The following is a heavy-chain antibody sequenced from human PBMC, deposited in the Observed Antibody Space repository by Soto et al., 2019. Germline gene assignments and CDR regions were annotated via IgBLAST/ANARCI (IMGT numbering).Heavy chain of an antibody. D-gene: IGHD3-22*01. Sequence: QVQLVESGGGVVQPGRSLRLSCAASGFTFSSYGMHWVRQAPGKGLEWVAVIWYDGSNKYYADSVKGRFTISRDNSKKPLYLQMNSLRAEDTAVYYCARDRYYDSSGPDWYFDLWGRGTLVTVSS. CDR1: GFTFSSYG. V-gene: IGHV3-33*01. J-gene: IGHJ2*01. CDR2: IWYDGSNK. CDR3: ARDRYYDSSGPDWYFDL.